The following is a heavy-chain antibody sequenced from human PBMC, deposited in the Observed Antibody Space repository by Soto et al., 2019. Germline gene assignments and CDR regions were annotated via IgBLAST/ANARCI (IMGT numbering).Heavy chain of an antibody. CDR2: IRHDGSEK. CDR1: GFTFNNYW. J-gene: IGHJ4*02. CDR3: ARISGTYGGAYDY. D-gene: IGHD1-26*01. Sequence: EVQLVESGGGLVQPGGSLRLSCAASGFTFNNYWMTWVRQAPGKGLEWVANIRHDGSEKYFVDSVKGRFTISRDNAENSLYVQMNNLRPEETAVYYCARISGTYGGAYDYWGQGTLVTVSS. V-gene: IGHV3-7*01.